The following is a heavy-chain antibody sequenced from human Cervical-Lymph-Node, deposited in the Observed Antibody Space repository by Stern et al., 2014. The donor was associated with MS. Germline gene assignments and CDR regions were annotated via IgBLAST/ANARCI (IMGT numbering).Heavy chain of an antibody. CDR1: GYTLTSYY. CDR3: ARDLMIEVANYYHYGMDV. V-gene: IGHV1-46*01. CDR2: ISPSRGST. D-gene: IGHD3-22*01. Sequence: VQLVESGAEVKKPGASVKISCKASGYTLTSYYMHWVRQAPGQGLEWRGIISPSRGSTSYTPTIQGRITTNSDTTTGTVYQELSSLRSEDTAVYYCARDLMIEVANYYHYGMDVWGQGTTVTVSS. J-gene: IGHJ6*02.